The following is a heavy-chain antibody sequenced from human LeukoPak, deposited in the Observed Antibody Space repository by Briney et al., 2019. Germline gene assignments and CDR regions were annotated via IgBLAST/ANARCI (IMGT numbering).Heavy chain of an antibody. J-gene: IGHJ4*02. Sequence: GGSLRLSCAASGFTFSSYAMSWVRQAPGKGLEWVSAISGSGGSTYYADSVKGRFTISRDNSKNTLYLQMNSLRAEDTAVYYCAKLYYYDSSGHYEGTDYWGQGTLVTVSS. CDR2: ISGSGGST. CDR3: AKLYYYDSSGHYEGTDY. CDR1: GFTFSSYA. V-gene: IGHV3-23*01. D-gene: IGHD3-22*01.